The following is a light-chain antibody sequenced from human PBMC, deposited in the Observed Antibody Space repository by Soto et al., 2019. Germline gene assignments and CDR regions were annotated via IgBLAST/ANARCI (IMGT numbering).Light chain of an antibody. J-gene: IGKJ1*01. CDR1: QTISSW. CDR3: QHYNSYSEA. V-gene: IGKV1-5*03. CDR2: KAS. Sequence: DIRITRCPSCLSSSVADIVTITCRASQTISSWLAWYQQKPGKAPKLLIYKASTLKSGVPSRFSGSGSGTEFTLTISSLQPDDFATYYCQHYNSYSEAFGQGTKVDIK.